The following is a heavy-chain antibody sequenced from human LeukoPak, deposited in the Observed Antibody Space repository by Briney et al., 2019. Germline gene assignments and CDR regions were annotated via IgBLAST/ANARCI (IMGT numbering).Heavy chain of an antibody. CDR3: AILAAAGTGFDY. Sequence: GGSLRLSCAASGFTFSSYSMNWVRQAPGKGLEWVSSISSSTNYIYYVDSVRGRFTVSRDNAKNSLSLQMNSLRAEDTAVYYCAILAAAGTGFDYWGQGTRVTVSS. CDR2: ISSSTNYI. CDR1: GFTFSSYS. D-gene: IGHD6-13*01. J-gene: IGHJ4*02. V-gene: IGHV3-21*01.